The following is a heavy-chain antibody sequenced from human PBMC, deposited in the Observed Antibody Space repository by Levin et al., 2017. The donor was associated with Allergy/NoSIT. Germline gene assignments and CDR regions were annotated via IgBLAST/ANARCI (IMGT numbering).Heavy chain of an antibody. CDR1: GFTFSSYS. CDR2: ISSSSSYI. D-gene: IGHD3-10*01. Sequence: GESLKISCAASGFTFSSYSMNWVRQAPGKGLEWVSSISSSSSYIYYADSVKGRFTISRDNAKNSLYLQMNSLRAEDTAVYYCARGRGFFDIWGQGTMFTVSS. CDR3: ARGRGFFDI. V-gene: IGHV3-21*01. J-gene: IGHJ3*02.